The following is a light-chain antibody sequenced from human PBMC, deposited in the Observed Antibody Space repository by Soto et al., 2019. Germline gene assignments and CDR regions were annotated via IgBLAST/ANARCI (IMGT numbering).Light chain of an antibody. CDR3: QQSGSSPPS. J-gene: IGKJ3*01. Sequence: EIVLTQSPGTLSLSPGERATLSCRASQSVSSSYLAWYQQKPGQAPRLLIYGASSRATGIPDRFSGSGSGTDVTLTISRLEPEDFAVYYCQQSGSSPPSFGPGTTGDIK. CDR2: GAS. CDR1: QSVSSSY. V-gene: IGKV3-20*01.